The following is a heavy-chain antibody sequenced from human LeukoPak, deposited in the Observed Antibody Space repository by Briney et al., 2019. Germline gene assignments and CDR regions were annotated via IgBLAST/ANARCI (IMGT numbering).Heavy chain of an antibody. CDR1: GFTFSSYD. CDR2: ISTAGDT. CDR3: SRSGRAALAFDI. Sequence: GGSLRLSCAASGFTFSSYDMHWVRQATGKGLEGVSAISTAGDTYYPGSVKGRFTISIENAKNSLYLQMNSLRAGDTAVYYCSRSGRAALAFDIWGQGTMVTVSS. D-gene: IGHD6-6*01. J-gene: IGHJ3*02. V-gene: IGHV3-13*04.